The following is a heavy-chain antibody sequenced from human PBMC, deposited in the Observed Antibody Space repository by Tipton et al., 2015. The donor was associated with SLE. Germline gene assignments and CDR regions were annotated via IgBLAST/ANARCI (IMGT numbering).Heavy chain of an antibody. V-gene: IGHV4-61*02. D-gene: IGHD7-27*01. Sequence: TLSPTCTVSGGSISSSSYYWGWIRQPAGKGLEWIGRIYTSGSTNYNPSLKSRVTISVDTSKNQFSLKLSSVTAADTAVYYCARGAGDDYYYYYMDVWGKGTTVTVSS. CDR1: GGSISSSSYY. J-gene: IGHJ6*03. CDR3: ARGAGDDYYYYYMDV. CDR2: IYTSGST.